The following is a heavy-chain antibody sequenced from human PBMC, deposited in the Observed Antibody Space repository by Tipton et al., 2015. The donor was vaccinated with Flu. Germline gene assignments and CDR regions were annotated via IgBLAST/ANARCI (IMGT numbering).Heavy chain of an antibody. V-gene: IGHV5-51*01. Sequence: VQLVQSGAEVKKPGESLKISCNGSGYTFTSYWIGWVRQMPGKGLEWMGIIYPGDSDTRYSPSFQGQVTISVDRSIARAYLQWSSLKASDSAMYYCATSPSPIDGIDVWVQGTLVTVSA. CDR3: ATSPSPIDGIDV. CDR2: IYPGDSDT. J-gene: IGHJ3*01. CDR1: GYTFTSYW.